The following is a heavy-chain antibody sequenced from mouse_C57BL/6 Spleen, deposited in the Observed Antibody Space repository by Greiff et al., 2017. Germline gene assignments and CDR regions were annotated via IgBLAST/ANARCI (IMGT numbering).Heavy chain of an antibody. J-gene: IGHJ3*01. CDR2: ISSGGDYI. V-gene: IGHV5-9-1*02. CDR3: TRGGSSYEKFAY. CDR1: GFTFSSYA. D-gene: IGHD1-1*01. Sequence: EVHLVESGEGLVKPGGSLKLSCAASGFTFSSYAMSWVRQTPEKRLEWVAYISSGGDYIYYADTVKGRFTISRDNARNTLYLQMSSLKSEDTAMYYCTRGGSSYEKFAYWCQGTLVTVSA.